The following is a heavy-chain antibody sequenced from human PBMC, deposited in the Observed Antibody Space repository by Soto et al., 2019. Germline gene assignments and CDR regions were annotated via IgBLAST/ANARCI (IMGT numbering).Heavy chain of an antibody. CDR2: ISSYSGNT. J-gene: IGHJ4*02. Sequence: ASVKVSCKASGYTFTSYGISWVRQAPGQGLEWMGWISSYSGNTYYAHNLQDRVTMTTDTSTSTAYMELRSLRSDDTAIYYCARVNLLRLSGGWPSPVYWGQGTLVTVSS. V-gene: IGHV1-18*01. CDR1: GYTFTSYG. D-gene: IGHD6-19*01. CDR3: ARVNLLRLSGGWPSPVY.